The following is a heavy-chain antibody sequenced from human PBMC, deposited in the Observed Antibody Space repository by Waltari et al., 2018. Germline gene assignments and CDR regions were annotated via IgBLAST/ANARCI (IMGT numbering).Heavy chain of an antibody. V-gene: IGHV3-43*01. CDR1: GFTFDDYT. CDR3: AAQGYGGINGAFDI. J-gene: IGHJ3*02. CDR2: ISWDCGST. D-gene: IGHD2-15*01. Sequence: EVQLVESGGVVVQPGGSMRLSCAASGFTFDDYTMHWVRQAPGRGLEWVSCISWDCGSTYYADSVKGRFTISRDNSKNSLYLQMNSLRTEDTALYYCAAQGYGGINGAFDIWGQGTMVTVSS.